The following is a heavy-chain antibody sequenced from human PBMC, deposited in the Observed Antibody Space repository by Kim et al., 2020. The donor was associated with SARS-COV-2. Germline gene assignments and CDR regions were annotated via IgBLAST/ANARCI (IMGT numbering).Heavy chain of an antibody. CDR3: ARGGRITGTTLLDY. Sequence: AQKLQGRVTMTTDTSTSTAYMELRSLRSDDTAVYYCARGGRITGTTLLDYWGQGTLVTVSS. J-gene: IGHJ4*02. D-gene: IGHD1-7*01. V-gene: IGHV1-18*01.